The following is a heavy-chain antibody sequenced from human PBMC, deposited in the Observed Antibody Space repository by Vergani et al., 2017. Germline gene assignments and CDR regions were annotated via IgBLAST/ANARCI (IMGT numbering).Heavy chain of an antibody. CDR3: ARVGIAAAGKRFDP. V-gene: IGHV1-3*01. Sequence: QVQLVQSGAEVKKPGASVKVSCKASGYTFTSYAMHWVRQAPGQRLEWMGWINAGNGNTKYSQKLQGRVTMTTDTSTSTAYMELRSLRSDDTAVYYCARVGIAAAGKRFDPWGQGTLVTVSS. D-gene: IGHD6-13*01. CDR2: INAGNGNT. CDR1: GYTFTSYA. J-gene: IGHJ5*02.